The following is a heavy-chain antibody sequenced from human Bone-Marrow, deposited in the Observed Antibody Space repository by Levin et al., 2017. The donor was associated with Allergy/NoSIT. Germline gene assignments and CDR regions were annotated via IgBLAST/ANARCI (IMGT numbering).Heavy chain of an antibody. D-gene: IGHD6-13*01. CDR2: IYYSGST. V-gene: IGHV4-59*08. J-gene: IGHJ4*02. CDR1: GGSISSYY. CDR3: ARRRAAAGFDFDY. Sequence: SQTLSLTCTVSGGSISSYYWSWIRQPPGKGLEWIGYIYYSGSTNYNPSLKSRVTISVDTSKNQFSLKLSSVTAADTAVYYCARRRAAAGFDFDYWGQGTLVTVSS.